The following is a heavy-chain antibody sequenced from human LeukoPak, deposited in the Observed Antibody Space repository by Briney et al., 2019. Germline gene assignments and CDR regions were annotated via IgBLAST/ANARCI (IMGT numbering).Heavy chain of an antibody. CDR1: GYTFTSYW. CDR2: IYPGDSDT. J-gene: IGHJ4*02. Sequence: GESLKISCKGSGYTFTSYWIGLVRQMPGKGLGWRGIIYPGDSDTRYSPSFQGQVTMSADKSITTAYLQWSRLKASDTAMYYCARLGYCSRGTCYAFDYWGQGTLVTVSS. V-gene: IGHV5-51*01. D-gene: IGHD2-2*01. CDR3: ARLGYCSRGTCYAFDY.